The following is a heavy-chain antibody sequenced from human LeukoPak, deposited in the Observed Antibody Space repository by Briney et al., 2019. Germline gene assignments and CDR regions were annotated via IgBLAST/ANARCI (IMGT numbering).Heavy chain of an antibody. CDR1: GYTFTSYG. Sequence: GASVKVSCKASGYTFTSYGISWVRQAPGQGLEWMGWISAYNGNTNYAQKLQGRVTMTTDTSTSTAYMELRSLRSDDTAVYYCARDQHLDPYGYYMDVWGKGTTVTISS. CDR3: ARDQHLDPYGYYMDV. J-gene: IGHJ6*03. CDR2: ISAYNGNT. D-gene: IGHD1-1*01. V-gene: IGHV1-18*01.